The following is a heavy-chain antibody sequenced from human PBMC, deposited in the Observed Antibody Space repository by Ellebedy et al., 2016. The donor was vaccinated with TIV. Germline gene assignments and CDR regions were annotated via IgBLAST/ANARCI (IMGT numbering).Heavy chain of an antibody. CDR2: IFHSGST. CDR1: GGSISSSSYY. Sequence: MPSETLSLTCTVSGGSISSSSYYWGSIRPPPGKGLEWMGSIFHSGSTYYNPSLKSRVTISVDTSKNQCSLKLSSVTAADTAVYYCARHWAYNRKHTIDYWGQGTLITVSS. D-gene: IGHD1-1*01. V-gene: IGHV4-39*01. J-gene: IGHJ4*02. CDR3: ARHWAYNRKHTIDY.